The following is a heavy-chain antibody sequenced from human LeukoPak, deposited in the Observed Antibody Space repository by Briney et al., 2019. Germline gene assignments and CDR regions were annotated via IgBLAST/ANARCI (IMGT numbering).Heavy chain of an antibody. D-gene: IGHD3-3*02. V-gene: IGHV5-51*01. CDR1: GYSFSSYW. CDR2: IYPADSDT. Sequence: GESLKISCKGSGYSFSSYWIGWVRQMPGKGLEWMGIIYPADSDTRYSPSFQGQVTISADKSTNTAYLEWSSLKASDTAMYYCARRRVNTLARAFDYWGQGTLVTVSS. J-gene: IGHJ4*02. CDR3: ARRRVNTLARAFDY.